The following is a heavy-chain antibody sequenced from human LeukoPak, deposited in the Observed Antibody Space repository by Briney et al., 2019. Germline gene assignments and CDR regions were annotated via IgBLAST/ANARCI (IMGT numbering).Heavy chain of an antibody. Sequence: GGSLRVSCAASGFSFSTYSMNWGRKAPGKGMEWVSSISAASNYIYYADSVKGRFTISRDNAKNSLYLQMNSLRAEDTAVYYCARERLPDDYWGQGTLVTVSS. V-gene: IGHV3-21*01. D-gene: IGHD4-11*01. CDR3: ARERLPDDY. CDR1: GFSFSTYS. CDR2: ISAASNYI. J-gene: IGHJ4*02.